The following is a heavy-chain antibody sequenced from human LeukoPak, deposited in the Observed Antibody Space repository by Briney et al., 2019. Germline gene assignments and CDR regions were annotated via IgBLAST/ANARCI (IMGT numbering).Heavy chain of an antibody. V-gene: IGHV3-43*01. CDR2: ISWDGGST. Sequence: PGGSLRLSCAASGFTFDDYTMPWVRQAPGKGLEWVSLISWDGGSTYYADSVKGRFTISRDNSKNSLYLQMNSLRTEDTALYYCACSSSWYEDWFDPWGQGTLVTVSS. J-gene: IGHJ5*02. D-gene: IGHD6-13*01. CDR3: ACSSSWYEDWFDP. CDR1: GFTFDDYT.